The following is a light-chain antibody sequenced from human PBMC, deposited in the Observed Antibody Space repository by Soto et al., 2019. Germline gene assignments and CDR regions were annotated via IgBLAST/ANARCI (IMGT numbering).Light chain of an antibody. CDR2: TNN. Sequence: QSVLTQPPSASGTPGQRVSISCSGSSTNIGRNSISWYQNLPGTAPKLLIYTNNQRPSGVPARFSGSKSGTSASLAISGLQSEDEAGYYCAAWDDSLSGWVFGGGTKLTVL. V-gene: IGLV1-44*01. CDR1: STNIGRNS. CDR3: AAWDDSLSGWV. J-gene: IGLJ3*02.